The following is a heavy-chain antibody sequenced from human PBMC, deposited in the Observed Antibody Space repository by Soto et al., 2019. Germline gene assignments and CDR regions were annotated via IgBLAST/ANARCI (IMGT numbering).Heavy chain of an antibody. CDR2: INAGNGNT. Sequence: QVQLVQSGAEVKKPGASVKVSCKASGYTFTSYAMHWVRQAPGQRLAWMGWINAGNGNTKYSQKFQGRVSITRDTAATTADMGLCGLRSDDTDVYYCARDRMSWFGVLLYGWFDPWGQGTLVTVSS. J-gene: IGHJ5*02. CDR1: GYTFTSYA. D-gene: IGHD3-10*01. CDR3: ARDRMSWFGVLLYGWFDP. V-gene: IGHV1-3*01.